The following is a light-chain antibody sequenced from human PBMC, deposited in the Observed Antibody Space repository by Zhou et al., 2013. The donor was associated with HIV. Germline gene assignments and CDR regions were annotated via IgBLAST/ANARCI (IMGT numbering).Light chain of an antibody. CDR3: QQYGSSPRT. CDR1: QSVSIY. CDR2: AAS. Sequence: DIVLTQSPATLSLSPGERATLSCRASQSVSIYLAWYQQKPGQAPRLLIYAASSRATGIPDRFSGSGSGTDFTLTVSRLEPEDFAVYYCQQYGSSPRTFGQGTKVEIK. V-gene: IGKV3-20*01. J-gene: IGKJ1*01.